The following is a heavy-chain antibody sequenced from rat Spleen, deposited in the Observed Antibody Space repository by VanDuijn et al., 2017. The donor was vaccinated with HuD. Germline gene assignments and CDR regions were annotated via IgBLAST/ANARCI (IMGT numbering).Heavy chain of an antibody. V-gene: IGHV5-31*01. CDR3: VKDKVGGYAFDY. Sequence: EVQLVESGGGLVRPGGSLKLSCLTSGFILNNYWMTWIRQAPGKGLEWVASITNTGGSTYYPDSVKGRFTISRDNAENTVYLHMNSLRSEDTAKYYCVKDKVGGYAFDYWGQGVMVTVSS. CDR1: GFILNNYW. J-gene: IGHJ2*01. D-gene: IGHD1-11*01. CDR2: ITNTGGST.